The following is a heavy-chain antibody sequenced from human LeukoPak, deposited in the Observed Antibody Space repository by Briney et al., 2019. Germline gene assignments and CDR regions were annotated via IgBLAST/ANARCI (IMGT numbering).Heavy chain of an antibody. CDR1: GGSISSYY. J-gene: IGHJ4*02. CDR3: ARVQVLEGYSSGWFDY. V-gene: IGHV4-4*07. Sequence: SGTLSLTCTVSGGSISSYYWSWIRQPAGKGLGWIGRIYTSGSTNYNPSLKSRVTISVDTSKNQFSLKLSSVTAADTAVYYCARVQVLEGYSSGWFDYWGQGTLVTVSS. CDR2: IYTSGST. D-gene: IGHD6-19*01.